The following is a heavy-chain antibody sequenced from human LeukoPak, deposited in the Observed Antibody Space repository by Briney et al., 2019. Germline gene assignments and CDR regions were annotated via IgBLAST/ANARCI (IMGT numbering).Heavy chain of an antibody. J-gene: IGHJ4*02. CDR3: ARYSYDSSGYPFDY. D-gene: IGHD3-22*01. V-gene: IGHV1-18*01. CDR2: ISAYNGNT. CDR1: GYTFTSYG. Sequence: ASVKVSCKASGYTFTSYGISWVRQAPGQGLEWMGWISAYNGNTNYAQKLQGRVTMTTDTSTSTAYMELRSLRSDDTAVCYCARYSYDSSGYPFDYWGQGTLVTVSS.